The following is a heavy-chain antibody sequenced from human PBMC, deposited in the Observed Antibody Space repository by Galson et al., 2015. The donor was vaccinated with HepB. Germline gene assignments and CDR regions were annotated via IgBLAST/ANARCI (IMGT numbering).Heavy chain of an antibody. Sequence: SLRLSCAASGFTFSSYAIHWVRQAPGKGLEWVAVISYDGSKKYYADSVKGRFTISRDNSKNTLHLQMNSLRPEDTAVYYCAKGAYSSSWYFEYWGQGTLVTVSS. CDR2: ISYDGSKK. V-gene: IGHV3-30*04. CDR3: AKGAYSSSWYFEY. D-gene: IGHD6-13*01. CDR1: GFTFSSYA. J-gene: IGHJ4*02.